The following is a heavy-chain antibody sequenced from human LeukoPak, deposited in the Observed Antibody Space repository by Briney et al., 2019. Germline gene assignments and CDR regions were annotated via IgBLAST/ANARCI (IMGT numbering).Heavy chain of an antibody. Sequence: SETLSLTCTVSGASISSSSYYWGWIRQPPGKGLEWIGSIYYSGSTHYNPSLKSRVAISVDTSNNQFSLKLSSVTAADTAVYYCARWSGFLYNWFDPWGQGTLVTVSS. CDR2: IYYSGST. CDR3: ARWSGFLYNWFDP. CDR1: GASISSSSYY. V-gene: IGHV4-39*01. D-gene: IGHD3-3*01. J-gene: IGHJ5*02.